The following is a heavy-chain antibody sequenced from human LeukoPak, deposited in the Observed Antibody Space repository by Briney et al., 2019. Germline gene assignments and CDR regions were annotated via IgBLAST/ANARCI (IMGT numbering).Heavy chain of an antibody. J-gene: IGHJ5*02. Sequence: ASVKVSCKASGYTFTSYGISWVRQAPGQGLEWMGWINPNSGGTNYAQKFQGRVTMTRDTSISTAYMELSRLRSDDTAVYYCARDSSSNWFDPWGQGTLVTVSS. D-gene: IGHD6-6*01. CDR2: INPNSGGT. CDR3: ARDSSSNWFDP. CDR1: GYTFTSYG. V-gene: IGHV1-2*02.